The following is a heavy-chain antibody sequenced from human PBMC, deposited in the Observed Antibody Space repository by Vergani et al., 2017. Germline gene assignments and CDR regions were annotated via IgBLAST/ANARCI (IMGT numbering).Heavy chain of an antibody. CDR2: ISYDGSNK. V-gene: IGHV3-30-3*01. J-gene: IGHJ4*02. Sequence: QVQLVESGGGVVQPGRSLRLSCAASGFTFSSSAMHWVRQAPGKGLEWVAVISYDGSNKYYADSVKGRFTISRDNSKNTLYLQMNSLRAEDTAVYYCARDRNQWLRFDYWGQGTLVTVSS. CDR1: GFTFSSSA. CDR3: ARDRNQWLRFDY. D-gene: IGHD5-12*01.